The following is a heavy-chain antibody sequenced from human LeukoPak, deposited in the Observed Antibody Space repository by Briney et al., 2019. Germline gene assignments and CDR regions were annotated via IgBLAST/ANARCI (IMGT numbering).Heavy chain of an antibody. D-gene: IGHD3-22*01. V-gene: IGHV1-69*04. J-gene: IGHJ4*02. CDR2: IIPILGIA. Sequence: PVKVSCKASGGTFSSYAISWVRQAPGQGLGWMGRIIPILGIANYAQKFQGRVTITADKSTSTAYMELSSLRSEDTAVYYCARVGSGYYLDYWGQGTLVTVSS. CDR3: ARVGSGYYLDY. CDR1: GGTFSSYA.